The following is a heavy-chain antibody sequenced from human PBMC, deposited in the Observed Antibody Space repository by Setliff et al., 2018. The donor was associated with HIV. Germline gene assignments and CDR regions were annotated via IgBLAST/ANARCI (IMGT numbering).Heavy chain of an antibody. D-gene: IGHD2-2*01. CDR2: IHYSGST. Sequence: SETLSLTCAVSGASISSNNWWTWVRQPPGRGLEWIGEIHYSGSTNYNPSLKSRVTISVDKSRSQFSLKVNSVTAADTAVYYCAREVPARQHFDLWGQGTLVTV. CDR3: AREVPARQHFDL. CDR1: GASISSNNW. V-gene: IGHV4-4*02. J-gene: IGHJ4*02.